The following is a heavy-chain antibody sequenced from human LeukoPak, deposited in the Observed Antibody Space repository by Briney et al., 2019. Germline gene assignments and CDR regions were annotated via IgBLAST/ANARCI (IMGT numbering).Heavy chain of an antibody. CDR3: ARSGITVTTMDNWWFGDWFDP. D-gene: IGHD4-17*01. J-gene: IGHJ5*02. CDR2: INAGNGNT. Sequence: ASVTVSCTASGYTFTSYAMHWVRQAPGQRLEWMGWINAGNGNTKYSQKFQGRITITRDTSASTAYMELSSLRSEDTAVYYCARSGITVTTMDNWWFGDWFDPWGQGTLVTVSP. CDR1: GYTFTSYA. V-gene: IGHV1-3*01.